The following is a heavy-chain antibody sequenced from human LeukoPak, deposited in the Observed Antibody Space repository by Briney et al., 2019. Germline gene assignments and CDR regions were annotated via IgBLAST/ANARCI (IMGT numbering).Heavy chain of an antibody. CDR3: AREGSVNAFNI. CDR2: IYYSGTT. J-gene: IGHJ3*02. V-gene: IGHV4-59*01. CDR1: GCTMSSYY. Sequence: PSETLCLTCTVSGCTMSSYYWSWLRQPPGKGLEWVGYIYYSGTTNYNPSLKSRVTISVDTSKNQFSLKLSSVTAADTAVYYCAREGSVNAFNIWGQGTMVTVSS.